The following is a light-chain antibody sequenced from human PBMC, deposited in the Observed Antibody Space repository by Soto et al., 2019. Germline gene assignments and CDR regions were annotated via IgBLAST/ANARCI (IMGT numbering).Light chain of an antibody. CDR1: QDISNY. V-gene: IGKV1-33*01. Sequence: DIQMTQSPSSLSASEGDRVTITCQASQDISNYLNWYQQKPGKAPKLLIYDASNLETGVPSRFSGSGSGTDFTFTISSLQPEDIATYYCQQYDNLPPLFTFGPGTKVDIK. CDR3: QQYDNLPPLFT. J-gene: IGKJ3*01. CDR2: DAS.